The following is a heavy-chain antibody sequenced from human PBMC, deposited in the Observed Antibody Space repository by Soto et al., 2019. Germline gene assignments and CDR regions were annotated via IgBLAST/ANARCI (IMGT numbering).Heavy chain of an antibody. J-gene: IGHJ6*02. Sequence: GASVKVSCKVSGYTLTELSMHWVRQAPGKGLEWMGGFDPEDGGTIYAQKFQGRVTMTEDTSTDTAYMELSSLRSEDTAVYYCATETGLRAAGTNQYGMDVWGQGTTVTVSS. V-gene: IGHV1-24*01. D-gene: IGHD6-13*01. CDR2: FDPEDGGT. CDR3: ATETGLRAAGTNQYGMDV. CDR1: GYTLTELS.